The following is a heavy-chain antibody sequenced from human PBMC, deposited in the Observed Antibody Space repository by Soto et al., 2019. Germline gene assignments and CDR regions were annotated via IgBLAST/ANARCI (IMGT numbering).Heavy chain of an antibody. V-gene: IGHV1-69*01. CDR1: GGTFSSYA. Sequence: SVKVSCKASGGTFSSYAISWVRQAPGQGLEWMGGIIPIFGTANYAQKFQGRVTITADESMSTAYMELSSLRSEDTAVYYCARIRSRDGYNLAPPPYYYGMDVWGQGTTVNVSS. D-gene: IGHD5-12*01. CDR3: ARIRSRDGYNLAPPPYYYGMDV. CDR2: IIPIFGTA. J-gene: IGHJ6*02.